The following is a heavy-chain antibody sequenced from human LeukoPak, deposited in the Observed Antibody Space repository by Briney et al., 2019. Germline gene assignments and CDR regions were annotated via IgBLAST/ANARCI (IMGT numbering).Heavy chain of an antibody. J-gene: IGHJ5*02. CDR2: ISSSSSTI. CDR1: GFTFSTYT. Sequence: GGSLRLSCAASGFTFSTYTMSWVRQAPGKGLEWVSYISSSSSTIYYADSVKGRFTISRDNAKNSLYLQMNSLRVEDTAVYYCARESWFDPWGQGTLVTVSS. CDR3: ARESWFDP. V-gene: IGHV3-48*01.